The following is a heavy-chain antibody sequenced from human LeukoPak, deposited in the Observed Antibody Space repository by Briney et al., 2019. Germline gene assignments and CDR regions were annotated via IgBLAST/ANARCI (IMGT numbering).Heavy chain of an antibody. CDR2: IYTSGST. V-gene: IGHV3-66*01. J-gene: IGHJ4*02. CDR3: ARETPLRSFDY. Sequence: GGSLRLSCAASGFTVSSNYISWVRQAPGKGLEWVSLIYTSGSTYYADSVKGRFTISRDNAKNSLYLQMNSLRAEDTAVYYCARETPLRSFDYWGQGTLVTVSS. CDR1: GFTVSSNY. D-gene: IGHD5/OR15-5a*01.